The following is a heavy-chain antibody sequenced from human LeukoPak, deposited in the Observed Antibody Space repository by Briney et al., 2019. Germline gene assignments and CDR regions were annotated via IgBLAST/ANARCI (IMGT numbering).Heavy chain of an antibody. V-gene: IGHV3-30-3*01. J-gene: IGHJ1*01. CDR3: ASDSSGWPGGLLQH. Sequence: PGRSLRLSCAASGFTFSSYAMHWVRQAPGKGLEWVAVISYDGSNKYYADSVKGRFTISRDNSKNTLYLQMNSLRAEDTAVYYCASDSSGWPGGLLQHWGQGTLVTVSS. D-gene: IGHD6-19*01. CDR2: ISYDGSNK. CDR1: GFTFSSYA.